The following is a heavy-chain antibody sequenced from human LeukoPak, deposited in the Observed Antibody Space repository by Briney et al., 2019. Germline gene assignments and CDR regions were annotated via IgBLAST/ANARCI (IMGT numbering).Heavy chain of an antibody. V-gene: IGHV3-23*01. CDR3: AKARDRGPWEATVTEFDY. J-gene: IGHJ4*02. D-gene: IGHD4-17*01. CDR1: GFTFSSYA. Sequence: GGSLRLSCATSGFTFSSYAMSWVRQAPGKGLEWVSVISGSGGSTYNADSVKGRFTISRDNSKNTLYLQMNSLRAEDTAVYYCAKARDRGPWEATVTEFDYWGQGTLVTVSS. CDR2: ISGSGGST.